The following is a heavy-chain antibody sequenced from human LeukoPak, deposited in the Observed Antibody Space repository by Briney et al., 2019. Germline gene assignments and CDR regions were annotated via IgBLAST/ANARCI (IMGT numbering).Heavy chain of an antibody. Sequence: ASVKVSCKASGYTFTSYAMHWVRQAPGQRLEWMGWINAGNGNTKYSQKFQGRVTITRHTSASTAYMELSSLRSEDTAVYYCARDRSGRGYSYGIDYWGQGTLVTVSS. CDR2: INAGNGNT. J-gene: IGHJ4*02. V-gene: IGHV1-3*01. CDR3: ARDRSGRGYSYGIDY. CDR1: GYTFTSYA. D-gene: IGHD5-18*01.